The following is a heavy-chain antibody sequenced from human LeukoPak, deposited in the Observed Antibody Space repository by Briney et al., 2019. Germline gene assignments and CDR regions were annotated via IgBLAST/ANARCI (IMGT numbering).Heavy chain of an antibody. CDR2: IYSGGST. D-gene: IGHD6-13*01. CDR1: GFTVSSNY. CDR3: AREKYSSSRGRLDP. V-gene: IGHV3-66*01. Sequence: GGSLRLSCAASGFTVSSNYMSWVRQAPGKGLEWVSVIYSGGSTYYADSVKGRFTISRDNSKNTLYLQMNSLRAEDTAVYYCAREKYSSSRGRLDPWGQGTLVTVSS. J-gene: IGHJ5*02.